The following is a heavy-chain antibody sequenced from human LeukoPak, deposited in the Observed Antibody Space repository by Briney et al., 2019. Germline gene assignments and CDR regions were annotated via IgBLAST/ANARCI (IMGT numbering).Heavy chain of an antibody. CDR3: AILGAVAANWGYYFDY. V-gene: IGHV1-69*13. D-gene: IGHD6-19*01. Sequence: SVKVSCKASGGTFSSYAISWVRQATGQGLGWMGGIIPIFGTANYAQKFQGRVTITADESTSTAYMELSSLRSEDTAVYYCAILGAVAANWGYYFDYWGQGTLVTVSS. J-gene: IGHJ4*02. CDR2: IIPIFGTA. CDR1: GGTFSSYA.